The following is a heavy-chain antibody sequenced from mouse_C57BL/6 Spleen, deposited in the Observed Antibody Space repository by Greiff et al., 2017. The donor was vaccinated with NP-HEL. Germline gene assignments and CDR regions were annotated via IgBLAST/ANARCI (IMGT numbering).Heavy chain of an antibody. Sequence: VQLQQPGAELVRPWSSVYLSCNASGYSFTSYCLYWVKQRPRQGLVWIGNFYPSDSETHYNQKFKDKTTLTVDKSSSTAYMQLSSLTSEDSAVYYCARGDYGSSYYWGQGTTLTVSS. J-gene: IGHJ2*01. CDR1: GYSFTSYC. V-gene: IGHV1-61*01. CDR3: ARGDYGSSYY. CDR2: FYPSDSET. D-gene: IGHD1-1*01.